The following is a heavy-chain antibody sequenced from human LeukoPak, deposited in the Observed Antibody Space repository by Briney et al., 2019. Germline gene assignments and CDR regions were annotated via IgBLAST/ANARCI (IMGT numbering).Heavy chain of an antibody. CDR2: ISGSGGST. D-gene: IGHD5-18*01. V-gene: IGHV3-23*01. Sequence: GESLKISCAASGFPFSNYAMSWARPAPGKGLEWVSAISGSGGSTYYADSVKGRFTISRDNPKNTLYMQMNSLRAEDTAVYYCTKGTIWLPFDYWGQGTLVTVSS. J-gene: IGHJ4*02. CDR1: GFPFSNYA. CDR3: TKGTIWLPFDY.